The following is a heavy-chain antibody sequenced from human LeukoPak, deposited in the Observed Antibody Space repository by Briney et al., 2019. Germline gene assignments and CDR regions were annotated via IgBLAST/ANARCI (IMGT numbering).Heavy chain of an antibody. V-gene: IGHV3-11*04. CDR2: ISSSGSTI. Sequence: GGSLRLSCAASGFTFSDYYMSWIRQAPGKGLEWVSYISSSGSTIYYADSVKGRFTISRDNAKNSLYLQMNSRRADDTAVYYCAYTAMVYPPNPDYWGQGTLVTVSS. D-gene: IGHD5-18*01. CDR3: AYTAMVYPPNPDY. J-gene: IGHJ4*02. CDR1: GFTFSDYY.